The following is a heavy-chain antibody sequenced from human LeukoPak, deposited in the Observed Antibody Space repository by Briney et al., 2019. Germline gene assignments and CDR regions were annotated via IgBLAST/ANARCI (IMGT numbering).Heavy chain of an antibody. D-gene: IGHD6-19*01. J-gene: IGHJ4*02. CDR3: ARQWLVSPLFDY. V-gene: IGHV4-34*01. Sequence: PSETLSLTCAVYGGSFSGYYWSWIRQPPGKGLEWIGEINHSVSTNYNPSLRSRVTVSVHTSKNQLSLKLSSVTAADTAVYYCARQWLVSPLFDYWGQGTLVTVSS. CDR2: INHSVST. CDR1: GGSFSGYY.